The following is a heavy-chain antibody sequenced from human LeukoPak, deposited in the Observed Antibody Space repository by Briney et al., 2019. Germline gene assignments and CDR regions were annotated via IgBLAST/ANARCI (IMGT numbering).Heavy chain of an antibody. V-gene: IGHV3-21*01. D-gene: IGHD2-21*01. CDR2: ISSSSSYI. Sequence: WGSLRLSCAASGFTFSSYWMSWVRQAPGKGLEWVSSISSSSSYIYYADSVKGRFTISRDNAKNSLYLQMNSLRAEDTAVYYCARIPRSARAFDIWGQGTMVTVSS. CDR3: ARIPRSARAFDI. CDR1: GFTFSSYW. J-gene: IGHJ3*02.